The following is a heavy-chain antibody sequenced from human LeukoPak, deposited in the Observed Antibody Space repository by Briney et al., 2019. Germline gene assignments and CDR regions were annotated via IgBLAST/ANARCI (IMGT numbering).Heavy chain of an antibody. J-gene: IGHJ6*03. Sequence: SETLSLTCTVSGGSISSYYWSWIRQPPGKGLEWIGYIYYSGSTNYNPSLKSRVTISVDTSKNQFSLKLSSVTAADTAVYYCARALVAGFAAYMDVWGKGTTVTVSS. V-gene: IGHV4-59*01. D-gene: IGHD3-10*01. CDR1: GGSISSYY. CDR3: ARALVAGFAAYMDV. CDR2: IYYSGST.